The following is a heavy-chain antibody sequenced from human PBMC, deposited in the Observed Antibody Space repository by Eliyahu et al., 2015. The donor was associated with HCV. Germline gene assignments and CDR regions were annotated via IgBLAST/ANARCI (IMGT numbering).Heavy chain of an antibody. CDR1: GFPVSXNY. CDR2: IYSGGST. CDR3: ARDPWALDYDFWSGYSMDV. J-gene: IGHJ6*02. Sequence: EVQLVESGGGWVQPGGSLRLSRAASGFPVSXNYMGWVRQXPGXGLEWVSVIYSGGSTYYADSVKGRFTISRDNSKNTLYLQMNSLRAEDTAVYYCARDPWALDYDFWSGYSMDVWGQGTTVTVSS. V-gene: IGHV3-66*01. D-gene: IGHD3-3*01.